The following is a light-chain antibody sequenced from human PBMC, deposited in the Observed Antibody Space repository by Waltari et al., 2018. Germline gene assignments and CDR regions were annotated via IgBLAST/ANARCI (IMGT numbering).Light chain of an antibody. CDR1: SSDVGSYNL. Sequence: QSALTQPASVSGSPGQSITISCTGTSSDVGSYNLVSWYQQHPGKAPKLMIYEVSKRPSGVSNRFSGSKSGNTASLTISWVQAEDEADYYCCSYAGSSTYVVFGGGTKLTVL. J-gene: IGLJ2*01. V-gene: IGLV2-23*02. CDR2: EVS. CDR3: CSYAGSSTYVV.